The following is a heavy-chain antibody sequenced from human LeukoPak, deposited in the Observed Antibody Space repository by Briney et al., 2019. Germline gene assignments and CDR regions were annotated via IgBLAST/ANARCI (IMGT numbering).Heavy chain of an antibody. J-gene: IGHJ5*02. D-gene: IGHD3-3*01. V-gene: IGHV4-34*01. CDR2: INHSGST. Sequence: KSSETLSLTCAVYGGSFSGYYWSWIRQPPGKGLEWIGEINHSGSTNYNPSLKSRVTISVDTSKNQFSLKLSSVTAADTAVYYCARGPADYDFWSGYYGQRWFDPWGQGTLVTVSS. CDR3: ARGPADYDFWSGYYGQRWFDP. CDR1: GGSFSGYY.